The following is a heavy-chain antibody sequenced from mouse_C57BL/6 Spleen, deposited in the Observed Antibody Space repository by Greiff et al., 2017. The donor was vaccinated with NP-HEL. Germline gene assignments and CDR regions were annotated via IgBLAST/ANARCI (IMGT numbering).Heavy chain of an antibody. J-gene: IGHJ2*01. D-gene: IGHD2-4*01. Sequence: EVQVVESGGGLVKPGGSLKLSCAASGFTFSSYAMSWVRQTPEKRLEWVATISDGGSYTYYPDNVKGRFTISRDNAKNNLYLQMSHLKSEDTAMCYCARGGLSTMITRYLDYWGQGTTLTVSS. CDR3: ARGGLSTMITRYLDY. CDR2: ISDGGSYT. V-gene: IGHV5-4*01. CDR1: GFTFSSYA.